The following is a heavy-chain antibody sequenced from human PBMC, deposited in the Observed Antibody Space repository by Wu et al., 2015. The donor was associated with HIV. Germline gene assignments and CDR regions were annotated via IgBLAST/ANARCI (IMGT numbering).Heavy chain of an antibody. J-gene: IGHJ4*02. V-gene: IGHV1-18*01. CDR2: ISAYNGNT. D-gene: IGHD3-3*01. CDR3: ARGRDLGDLPSFDY. CDR1: GYSFTSYG. Sequence: QVQLVQSGAEVKKPGASVKVSCKASGYSFTSYGISCVRQAPGQGLEWMGWISAYNGNTNYAQKFQDRVTMTTDTSTNTAYMELRSLRSDDTAVYYCARGRDLGDLPSFDYWGQGTLVTVSS.